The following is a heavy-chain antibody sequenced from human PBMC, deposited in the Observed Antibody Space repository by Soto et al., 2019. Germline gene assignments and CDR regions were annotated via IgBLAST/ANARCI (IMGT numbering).Heavy chain of an antibody. V-gene: IGHV4-59*01. Sequence: PAETLSLTCTVSGGSISSYYWSGIRQPPGKGLEWIGYIYYSGSTNYNPSLKSRVTISVDTSKNQFSLKLSSVTAADTAVYYCARDPYYDSSGYLGWFDPWGQGTLVTVSS. D-gene: IGHD3-22*01. J-gene: IGHJ5*02. CDR1: GGSISSYY. CDR2: IYYSGST. CDR3: ARDPYYDSSGYLGWFDP.